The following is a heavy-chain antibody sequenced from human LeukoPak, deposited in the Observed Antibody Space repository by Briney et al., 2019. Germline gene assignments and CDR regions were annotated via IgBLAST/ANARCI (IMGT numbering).Heavy chain of an antibody. V-gene: IGHV3-30*04. CDR2: ISYDGSNK. CDR3: ARDGLVPYFDY. J-gene: IGHJ4*02. Sequence: GGSLRLSCAASGFIFSSYAIHWVRQAPGKGLEWVATISYDGSNKYADSVKGRFTISRDNAKNSLYLQVNSLRAEDTALYYCARDGLVPYFDYWGQGTLVTVSS. CDR1: GFIFSSYA. D-gene: IGHD6-6*01.